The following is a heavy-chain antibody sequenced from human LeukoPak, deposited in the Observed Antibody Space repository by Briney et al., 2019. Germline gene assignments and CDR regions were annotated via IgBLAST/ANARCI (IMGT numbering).Heavy chain of an antibody. D-gene: IGHD6-19*01. CDR3: ARGYSSLSCAFDI. CDR2: IWYDGSTK. J-gene: IGHJ3*02. CDR1: VLTFNTYG. Sequence: GRSLRLSCAASVLTFNTYGMHWVRQAPGKGLEWVALIWYDGSTKFYADSVKGRLTISRDNSRDTLYLQMDSLSAEDTAIYYCARGYSSLSCAFDIWGQGTMVTVSS. V-gene: IGHV3-33*01.